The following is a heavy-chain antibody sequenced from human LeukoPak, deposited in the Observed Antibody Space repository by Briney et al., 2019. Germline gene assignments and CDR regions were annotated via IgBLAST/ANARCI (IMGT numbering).Heavy chain of an antibody. CDR3: ARRRVAVAGIYAFDI. CDR2: IYYSGST. V-gene: IGHV4-59*08. J-gene: IGHJ3*02. D-gene: IGHD6-19*01. Sequence: PSETLSLTCTVSGGSISSYYWSWIRQPPGKGLEWLGYIYYSGSTNYNPSLKSRVTISVDTSKNQFSLKLSSVTAADTAVYYCARRRVAVAGIYAFDIWGQGTMVTVSS. CDR1: GGSISSYY.